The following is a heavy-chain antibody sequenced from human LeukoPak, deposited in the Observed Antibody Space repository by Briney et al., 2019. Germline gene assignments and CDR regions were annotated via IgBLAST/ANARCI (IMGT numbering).Heavy chain of an antibody. CDR3: ARDVVGATFSFDY. J-gene: IGHJ4*02. D-gene: IGHD1-26*01. V-gene: IGHV3-7*01. CDR2: IKQDGSEK. Sequence: PGGSLRLSCAASGFTFSSYWMSRVRQAPGKGLEWVANIKQDGSEKYYVDSVKGRFTIPRDNAKNSLYLQMNSLRAEDTAVYYCARDVVGATFSFDYWGQGTLVTVSS. CDR1: GFTFSSYW.